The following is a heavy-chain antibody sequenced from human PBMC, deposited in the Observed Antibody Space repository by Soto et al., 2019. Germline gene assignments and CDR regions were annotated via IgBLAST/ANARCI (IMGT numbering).Heavy chain of an antibody. Sequence: QLQLQVSGPGLVKPSETLSLTCTVSGGSISSSSYYWGWIRQPPGKGLEWIGSIYYSGSTYYNPSLKSRVTISVDTSKNQFSLKLSSVTAADTAVYYCERGHDFWSGYPDYWGQGTLVTVSS. V-gene: IGHV4-39*01. CDR1: GGSISSSSYY. J-gene: IGHJ4*02. CDR2: IYYSGST. CDR3: ERGHDFWSGYPDY. D-gene: IGHD3-3*01.